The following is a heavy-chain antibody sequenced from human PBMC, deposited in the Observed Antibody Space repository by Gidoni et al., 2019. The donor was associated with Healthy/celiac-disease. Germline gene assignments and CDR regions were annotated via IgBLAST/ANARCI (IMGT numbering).Heavy chain of an antibody. J-gene: IGHJ4*02. D-gene: IGHD3-9*01. V-gene: IGHV3-9*01. Sequence: EVQLVESGGGLVQPGRSLRLSCSASGFPFDDSAMHWVRQAPGKGLEWVSGISWNSGSIGYADSVKGRFTISRDNAKNSLYLQMNSLRAEDTALYYCAKDTDYDILTGHSDFDYWGQGTLVTVSS. CDR2: ISWNSGSI. CDR3: AKDTDYDILTGHSDFDY. CDR1: GFPFDDSA.